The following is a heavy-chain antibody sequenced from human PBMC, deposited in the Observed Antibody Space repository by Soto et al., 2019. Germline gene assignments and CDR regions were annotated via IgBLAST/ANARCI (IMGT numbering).Heavy chain of an antibody. CDR1: GASLIRYY. V-gene: IGHV4-4*07. D-gene: IGHD1-26*01. J-gene: IGHJ5*02. CDR3: VRDGTKNLRDRFEP. Sequence: SETLSLTCNVSGASLIRYYWSWIRQPPGKGLEWIGRIYATGDTDYNPSLKSRISMSVDMSKKQFSLTLRSVTAADTAIYYCVRDGTKNLRDRFEPWGRGILVTVSS. CDR2: IYATGDT.